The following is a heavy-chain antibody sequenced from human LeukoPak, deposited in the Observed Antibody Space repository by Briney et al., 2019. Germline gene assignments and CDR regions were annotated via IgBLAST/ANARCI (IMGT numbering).Heavy chain of an antibody. CDR1: GYTFTSYG. D-gene: IGHD3-9*01. Sequence: GASVKVSCKASGYTFTSYGISCVRQAPGQGLEWMGWISAYSGNTNYAQKLQGRVTMTRDTSISTAYMELSRLRSDDTAVYYCARVGGPYYDILTGYYDYWGQGTLVTVSS. CDR3: ARVGGPYYDILTGYYDY. V-gene: IGHV1-18*01. J-gene: IGHJ4*02. CDR2: ISAYSGNT.